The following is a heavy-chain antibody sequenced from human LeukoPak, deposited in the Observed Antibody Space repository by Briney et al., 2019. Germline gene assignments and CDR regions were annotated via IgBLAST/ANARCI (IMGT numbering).Heavy chain of an antibody. Sequence: ASVKVSCKASGYTFTGYYMHWVRRAPGQGLEWMGWINPISGGTNYAQKFQGRVTMTRDTSISTAYMELSRLTPDDTAVYYCARAGQQLVRRAFYYYYMDVWGKGTTVTVSS. V-gene: IGHV1-2*02. CDR2: INPISGGT. D-gene: IGHD6-13*01. CDR1: GYTFTGYY. CDR3: ARAGQQLVRRAFYYYYMDV. J-gene: IGHJ6*03.